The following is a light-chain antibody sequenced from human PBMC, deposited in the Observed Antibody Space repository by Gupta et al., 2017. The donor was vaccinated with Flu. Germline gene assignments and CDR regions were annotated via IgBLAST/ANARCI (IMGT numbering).Light chain of an antibody. CDR1: STDVGGSNR. Sequence: QSAPTQARSVSGSPGQSVNISCTGSSTDVGGSNRVSWYQQRPGKAPKLILYDVTERPSGVPDRFSGSKSGNTDSLTISGLQADDEADYYCASHAGRVTWVFGTGTTVTVL. CDR2: DVT. J-gene: IGLJ1*01. V-gene: IGLV2-11*01. CDR3: ASHAGRVTWV.